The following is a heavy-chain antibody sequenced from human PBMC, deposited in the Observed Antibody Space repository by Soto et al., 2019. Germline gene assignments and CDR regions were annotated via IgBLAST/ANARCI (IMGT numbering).Heavy chain of an antibody. V-gene: IGHV1-18*01. CDR2: ISAYNGNT. J-gene: IGHJ6*02. Sequence: EASVKVSCKASGYTFTSYGISWARQAPGQGLEWMGWISAYNGNTNYAQKLQGRVTMTTDTSTSTAYMELRSLRSDDTAVYYCASGIFKTYYYGSGSYSYYYHYGMDVWGQGTTVTVSS. D-gene: IGHD3-10*01. CDR1: GYTFTSYG. CDR3: ASGIFKTYYYGSGSYSYYYHYGMDV.